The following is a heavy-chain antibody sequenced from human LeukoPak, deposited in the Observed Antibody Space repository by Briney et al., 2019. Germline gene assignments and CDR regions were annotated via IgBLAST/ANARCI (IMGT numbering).Heavy chain of an antibody. CDR3: TRQMVVVTAIPGY. V-gene: IGHV3-49*03. D-gene: IGHD2-21*02. J-gene: IGHJ4*02. CDR2: IRSKAYGGTT. CDR1: GFTYGDYA. Sequence: GGSLRLSCTASGFTYGDYAMSWFRQAPGKGLEWVGFIRSKAYGGTTEYAASVKGRFTISRDDSKSIAYLQMNSLKTEDTAVYYCTRQMVVVTAIPGYWGQGTLVTVSS.